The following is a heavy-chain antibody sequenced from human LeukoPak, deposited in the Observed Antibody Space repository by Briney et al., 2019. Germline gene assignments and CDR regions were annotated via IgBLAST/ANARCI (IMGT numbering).Heavy chain of an antibody. CDR2: ISAYNGNT. CDR1: GYTFTSYG. D-gene: IGHD3-22*01. J-gene: IGHJ3*02. CDR3: ARGPPSYYDSSGYRYAFDI. V-gene: IGHV1-18*01. Sequence: ASVKVSCKASGYTFTSYGISWVRQAPGQGLEWMGWISAYNGNTNYAQKLQGRVTMTTDTSTSTAYMELRSLRSDDTAVYYCARGPPSYYDSSGYRYAFDIWGQGTMVTVSS.